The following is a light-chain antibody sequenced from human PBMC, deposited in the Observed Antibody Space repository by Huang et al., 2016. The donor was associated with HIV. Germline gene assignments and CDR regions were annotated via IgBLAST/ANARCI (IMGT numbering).Light chain of an antibody. Sequence: EIVMTQSPATLSVSPGERATLSCRASQGVSSKLAWYQQKPGQSPRLLIYGASTRATGVPARFSGSGSVTEFTLTISGLQSDDFAVYYCQQYHNWPPFTFGQGTKLEIK. V-gene: IGKV3-15*01. CDR1: QGVSSK. CDR3: QQYHNWPPFT. CDR2: GAS. J-gene: IGKJ2*01.